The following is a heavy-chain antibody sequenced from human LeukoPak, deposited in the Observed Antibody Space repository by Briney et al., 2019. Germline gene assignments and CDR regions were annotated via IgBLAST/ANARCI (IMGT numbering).Heavy chain of an antibody. D-gene: IGHD4-17*01. CDR3: ARDKSGGSVTTSFDY. J-gene: IGHJ4*02. Sequence: PGGSLRLSFAASGFTFSSYWMHWVRQAPGKGLVWVSRIDSDGSSTSYADSVKGRFTISRDNAKNTLYLQMNSLRAEDTAVYYCARDKSGGSVTTSFDYWGQGTLVTVSS. CDR2: IDSDGSST. CDR1: GFTFSSYW. V-gene: IGHV3-74*01.